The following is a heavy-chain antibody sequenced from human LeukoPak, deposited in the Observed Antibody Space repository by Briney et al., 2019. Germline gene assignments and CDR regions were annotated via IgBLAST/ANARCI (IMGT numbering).Heavy chain of an antibody. CDR1: GGTFSSYA. Sequence: GASVKVSCKASGGTFSSYAISWVRQAPGQGLEWLGGIIPIFGTANYAQKFQGRATITTDESTSTAYMELISLRSEDTAVYYCARGENRGYCSGGSCYLNWFDPWGQGTLVTVSS. J-gene: IGHJ5*02. D-gene: IGHD2-15*01. V-gene: IGHV1-69*05. CDR2: IIPIFGTA. CDR3: ARGENRGYCSGGSCYLNWFDP.